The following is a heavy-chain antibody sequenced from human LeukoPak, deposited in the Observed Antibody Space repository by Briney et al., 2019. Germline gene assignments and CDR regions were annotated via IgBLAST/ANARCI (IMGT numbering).Heavy chain of an antibody. CDR3: ATRRSVAYYFDY. CDR1: GGTFGSYA. D-gene: IGHD4-23*01. CDR2: IIPIFGTA. J-gene: IGHJ4*02. V-gene: IGHV1-69*13. Sequence: SVKVSCKASGGTFGSYAISWVRQAPGQGLEWMGGIIPIFGTANYAQKFQGRVTISADESTSTAYMEMSGLRSEDTAVYYCATRRSVAYYFDYWGQGTLVTVSS.